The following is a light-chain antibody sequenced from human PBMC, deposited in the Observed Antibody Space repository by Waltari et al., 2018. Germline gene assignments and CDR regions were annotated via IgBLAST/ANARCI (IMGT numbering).Light chain of an antibody. CDR3: QQLNSYPLT. Sequence: IQLTQSPSSLSASVGDRVTITCRASQGIHTYLTWYQPKPGEAPKLLLYPASTLQSGFPSMFSSSGSGTDFTLTIRSLQPEDFATYYCQQLNSYPLTFGGGTKVEIK. J-gene: IGKJ4*01. CDR1: QGIHTY. V-gene: IGKV1-9*01. CDR2: PAS.